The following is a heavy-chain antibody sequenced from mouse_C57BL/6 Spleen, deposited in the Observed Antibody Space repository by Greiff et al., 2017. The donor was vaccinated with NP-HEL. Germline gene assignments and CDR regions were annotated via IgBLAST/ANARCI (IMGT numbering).Heavy chain of an antibody. CDR2: IDPSDSET. CDR1: GYTFTSYW. Sequence: VQLQQPGAELVRPGTSVKLSCKASGYTFTSYWMHWVKQRPIQGLEWIGNIDPSDSETHYNQKFKDKATLTVDKSSSTAYMQLSSLTSEDSAVYYCARSSYDASSYFDYWGQGTTLTVSS. CDR3: ARSSYDASSYFDY. D-gene: IGHD2-12*01. J-gene: IGHJ2*01. V-gene: IGHV1-52*01.